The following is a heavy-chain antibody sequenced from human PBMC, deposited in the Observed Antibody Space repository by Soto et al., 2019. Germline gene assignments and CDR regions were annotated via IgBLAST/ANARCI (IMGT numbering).Heavy chain of an antibody. J-gene: IGHJ4*02. Sequence: ASVKVSCKTSGYTFTGHYIHWVRQAPQQGPEWMGEIGPESGATRYAQKFRGRVTMTMDTSITTVYMELKNLSPDDTAVYYCGRGRSGQIVVFYWGQGTPVTVS. V-gene: IGHV1-2*02. D-gene: IGHD1-26*01. CDR1: GYTFTGHY. CDR2: IGPESGAT. CDR3: GRGRSGQIVVFY.